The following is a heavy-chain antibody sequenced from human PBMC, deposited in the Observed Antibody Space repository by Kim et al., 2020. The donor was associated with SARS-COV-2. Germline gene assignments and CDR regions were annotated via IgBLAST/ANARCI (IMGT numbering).Heavy chain of an antibody. J-gene: IGHJ3*01. Sequence: GGSLRLSCAASGFSFSNHWMHWVRQDPTRGLVWVSRISDDGYRTNEADSVRGRFTISRDNAKNTLHLQMRDLRVEDTAVYYCARDVSRTYQFSDDAFDLWGQGTAVSVS. CDR3: ARDVSRTYQFSDDAFDL. CDR2: ISDDGYRT. V-gene: IGHV3-74*01. D-gene: IGHD1-26*01. CDR1: GFSFSNHW.